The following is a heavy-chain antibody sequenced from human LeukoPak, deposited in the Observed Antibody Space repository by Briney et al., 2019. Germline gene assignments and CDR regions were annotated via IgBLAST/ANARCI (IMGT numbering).Heavy chain of an antibody. V-gene: IGHV3-53*01. CDR2: IFSGGNT. J-gene: IGHJ4*02. CDR1: GFTVSNNY. D-gene: IGHD3-10*01. CDR3: ARSQYGTGIS. Sequence: GGSLRLSRAASGFTVSNNYMSWVRQAPGKGLEWVSVIFSGGNTYYADSVKGRFTISRDNSKNTLYLQMHSLRAEDTAVYYCARSQYGTGISWGQGTLVTVSS.